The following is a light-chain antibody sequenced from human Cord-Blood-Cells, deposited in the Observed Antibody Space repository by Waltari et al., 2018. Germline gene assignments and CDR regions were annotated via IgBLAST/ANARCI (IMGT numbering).Light chain of an antibody. CDR2: EVS. CDR1: RRAVGSYNL. J-gene: IGLJ2*01. CDR3: CSYAGSVV. V-gene: IGLV2-23*02. Sequence: QSALTQPASVSGSPGQSITIPCTGTRRAVGSYNLVSWYQQHPGKAPKLMIYEVSKRPSGVSNRFSGSKSGNTASLTISGLQAEDEADYYCCSYAGSVVFGGGTKLTVL.